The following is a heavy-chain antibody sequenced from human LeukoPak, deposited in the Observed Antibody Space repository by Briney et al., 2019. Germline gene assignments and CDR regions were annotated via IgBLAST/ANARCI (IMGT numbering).Heavy chain of an antibody. CDR3: ARAGTPSYYDILTGCDY. CDR1: GGTFSSYA. D-gene: IGHD3-9*01. CDR2: IIPIFGTA. J-gene: IGHJ4*02. V-gene: IGHV1-69*06. Sequence: ASVNVSCKASGGTFSSYAISWVRQAPGQGLEWMGGIIPIFGTANYAQKFQGRVTITADKSTSTAYMELSSLRSEDTAVYYCARAGTPSYYDILTGCDYWGQGTLVTVSS.